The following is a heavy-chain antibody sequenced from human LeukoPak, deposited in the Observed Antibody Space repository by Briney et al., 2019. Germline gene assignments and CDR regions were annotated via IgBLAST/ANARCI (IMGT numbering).Heavy chain of an antibody. CDR1: GYTFTSYD. Sequence: ASVKVSCKASGYTFTSYDINWVRQATGQGLEWMGWMNPNSGNTGYAQKFQGRVTMTRNTSISTAYMELSSLRSEDTAVYYCAREGYYDFWSGYYTYYYYMTSGAKGPRSPSP. D-gene: IGHD3-3*01. V-gene: IGHV1-8*01. CDR2: MNPNSGNT. J-gene: IGHJ6*03. CDR3: AREGYYDFWSGYYTYYYYMTS.